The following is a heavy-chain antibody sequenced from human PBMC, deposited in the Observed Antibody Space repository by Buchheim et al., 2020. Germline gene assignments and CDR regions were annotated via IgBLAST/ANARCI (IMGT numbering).Heavy chain of an antibody. V-gene: IGHV3-23*01. J-gene: IGHJ2*01. CDR2: IRGSGDTT. CDR3: AKSVDCRGVRCFSGFDL. D-gene: IGHD2-15*01. CDR1: GFTFSNFG. Sequence: EVQLLESGGDLVQPGGSLRLSCAASGFTFSNFGMSWVRQAPGKGLEWVSSIRGSGDTTYYADSVKGRFAISRDNSKITVYLQMNSLRAEDTAVYYCAKSVDCRGVRCFSGFDLWGRGTL.